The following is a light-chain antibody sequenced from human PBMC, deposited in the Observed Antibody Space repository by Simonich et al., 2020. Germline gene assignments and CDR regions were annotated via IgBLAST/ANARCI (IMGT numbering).Light chain of an antibody. Sequence: DIVMTQSPDSLAVSLGERATINCKYSQSVLYSSNTKNYLAWYQQKPGQPPKLLIYWASTRESGVPDRFSGSGSGTDFTLTISSLQAEDVAAYYCQQYYSTPYTFGQGTKLEIK. CDR1: QSVLYSSNTKNY. V-gene: IGKV4-1*01. CDR2: WAS. J-gene: IGKJ2*01. CDR3: QQYYSTPYT.